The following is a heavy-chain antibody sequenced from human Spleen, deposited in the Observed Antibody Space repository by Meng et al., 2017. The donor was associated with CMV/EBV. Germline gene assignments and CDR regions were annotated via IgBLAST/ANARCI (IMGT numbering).Heavy chain of an antibody. CDR1: YD. CDR2: MNPNSGNT. J-gene: IGHJ6*02. V-gene: IGHV1-8*01. CDR3: AQAWASGSSTPGPPYYYGMDV. D-gene: IGHD2-2*01. Sequence: YDINWVRQATGQGLEWMGWMNPNSGNTGYAQKFQGRVTMTRNTSISTAYMELSSLRSEDTAVYYCAQAWASGSSTPGPPYYYGMDVWGQGTTVTVSS.